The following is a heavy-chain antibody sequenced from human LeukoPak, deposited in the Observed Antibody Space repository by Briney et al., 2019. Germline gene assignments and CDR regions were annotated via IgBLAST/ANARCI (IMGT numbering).Heavy chain of an antibody. D-gene: IGHD2-15*01. CDR3: AKRVVAATRPYYYGMDV. CDR1: GFTFSSYG. V-gene: IGHV3-30*18. J-gene: IGHJ6*02. CDR2: ISYDGSNK. Sequence: PGRSLRLSCAASGFTFSSYGMHWVRQAPGKGLEWVAVISYDGSNKYYADSVKGRFTISRDNSKNTLYLQMNSLRAEDTAVYYCAKRVVAATRPYYYGMDVWGQGTTVTVSS.